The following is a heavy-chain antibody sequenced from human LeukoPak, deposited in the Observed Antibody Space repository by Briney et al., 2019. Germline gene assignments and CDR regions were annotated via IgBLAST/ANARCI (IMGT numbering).Heavy chain of an antibody. V-gene: IGHV3-7*01. CDR3: ARDSCSGGSCYSSYYYYYMDV. CDR1: GFTFSSYW. CDR2: IKQDGSEK. J-gene: IGHJ6*03. Sequence: GGSLRLSCAASGFTFSSYWMGWVRQAPGKGLEWVANIKQDGSEKYYVDSVKGRFTISRDNAKNSLYLQMNSLRAEDTAVYYCARDSCSGGSCYSSYYYYYMDVWGKGTTVTVSS. D-gene: IGHD2-15*01.